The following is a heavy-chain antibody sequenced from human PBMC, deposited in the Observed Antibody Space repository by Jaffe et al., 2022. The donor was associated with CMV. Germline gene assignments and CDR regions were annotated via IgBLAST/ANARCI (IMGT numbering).Heavy chain of an antibody. CDR3: ARTLRKGYSYGYRFDY. CDR1: GGSFSGYY. V-gene: IGHV4-34*01. D-gene: IGHD5-18*01. CDR2: INHSGST. J-gene: IGHJ4*02. Sequence: QVQLQQWGAGLLKPSETLSLTCAVYGGSFSGYYWSWIRQPPGKGLEWIGEINHSGSTNYNPSLKSRVTISVDTSKNQFSLKLSSVTAADTAVYYCARTLRKGYSYGYRFDYWGQGTLVTVSS.